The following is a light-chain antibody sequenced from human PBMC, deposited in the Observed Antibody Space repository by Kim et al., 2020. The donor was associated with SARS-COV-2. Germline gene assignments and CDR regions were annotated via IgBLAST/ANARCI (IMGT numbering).Light chain of an antibody. CDR3: QQYSNWYT. CDR2: DAS. Sequence: EILMTQSPATLSVSPGERATLSCRASQSVSSNLAWYQQKPGQAPRLLIYDASTRATGIPARFSGSVSGTEFTLTISSLQSEDFAVYYCQQYSNWYTFGQGTKLEI. V-gene: IGKV3-15*01. CDR1: QSVSSN. J-gene: IGKJ2*01.